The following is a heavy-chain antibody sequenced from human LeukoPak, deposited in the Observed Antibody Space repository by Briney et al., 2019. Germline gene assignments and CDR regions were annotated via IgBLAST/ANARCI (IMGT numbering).Heavy chain of an antibody. CDR2: INHSGIT. V-gene: IGHV4-34*01. CDR3: ARGVGFVKNDY. D-gene: IGHD3-10*01. CDR1: GGSFSSYF. J-gene: IGHJ4*02. Sequence: SETLSLTCAVYGGSFSSYFWSWIRQPPGKGLEWIGEINHSGITNYNPSLKSRVTISVDTSKNQFSLKLSSVTAADTAVYYCARGVGFVKNDYWGQGTLVTVSS.